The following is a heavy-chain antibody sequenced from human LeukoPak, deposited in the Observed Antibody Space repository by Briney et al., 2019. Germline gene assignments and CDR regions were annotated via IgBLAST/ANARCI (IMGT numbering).Heavy chain of an antibody. Sequence: SETLSLTCTVSGDSISSTSYYWDWIRQPPGTGLEWIGSIYNSGTTYYNPSLKSRVTISVDTSKNQFSLKVSSVTAADTAVYYCASRVYGLGSFNYWGQGILVTVSS. V-gene: IGHV4-39*01. J-gene: IGHJ4*01. CDR1: GDSISSTSYY. CDR2: IYNSGTT. CDR3: ASRVYGLGSFNY. D-gene: IGHD3-10*01.